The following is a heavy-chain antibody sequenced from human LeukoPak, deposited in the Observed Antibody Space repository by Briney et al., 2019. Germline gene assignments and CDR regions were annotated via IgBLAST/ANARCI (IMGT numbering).Heavy chain of an antibody. Sequence: GASVKVSCKASGYTFTSYDINWVRQATGQGLEWMGWMNPNSGNTRYAQKFQGRVTITRNTSISTAYMELSSLRSEDTALYYCARNVEFVTLRAVNGFDIWGQGTMVTVSS. CDR2: MNPNSGNT. CDR1: GYTFTSYD. V-gene: IGHV1-8*03. J-gene: IGHJ3*02. CDR3: ARNVEFVTLRAVNGFDI. D-gene: IGHD3-10*01.